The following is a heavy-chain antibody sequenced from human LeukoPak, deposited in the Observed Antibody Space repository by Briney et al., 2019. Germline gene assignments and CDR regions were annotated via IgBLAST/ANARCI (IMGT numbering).Heavy chain of an antibody. CDR2: INPNSGGT. CDR3: ARVRVPLLLNAFDI. Sequence: ASVKVSCKACGYTFTGYYMHWVRQDPGQGLEWMGWINPNSGGTNYAQKFQGRVTMTRDTSISTAYMELSRLRSDDTAVYYCARVRVPLLLNAFDIWGQGTMVTVSS. V-gene: IGHV1-2*02. J-gene: IGHJ3*02. D-gene: IGHD3-10*01. CDR1: GYTFTGYY.